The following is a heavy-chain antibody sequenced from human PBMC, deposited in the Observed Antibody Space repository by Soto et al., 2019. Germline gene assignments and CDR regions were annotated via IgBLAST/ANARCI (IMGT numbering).Heavy chain of an antibody. V-gene: IGHV3-66*01. CDR1: GFSVTNNY. CDR3: ARGRGSTGYLGREHYFDY. Sequence: EVQVVESGGGLVQPGGSLRLSCAASGFSVTNNYMNWVRQAPGKGLEWVSIIDIGGNTYYADSVKDRFTISRDNSRNTLYLHMDILPAEDTAVYYCARGRGSTGYLGREHYFDYWGQGTLVTVSP. J-gene: IGHJ4*02. D-gene: IGHD2-2*01. CDR2: IDIGGNT.